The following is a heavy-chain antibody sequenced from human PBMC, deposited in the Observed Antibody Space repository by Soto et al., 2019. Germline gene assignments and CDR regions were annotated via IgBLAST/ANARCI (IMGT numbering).Heavy chain of an antibody. J-gene: IGHJ5*02. CDR1: GASITSENC. Sequence: SETLSLTCTVSGASITSENCWSWVRQPPGKGLEWIGEIYHSGSANYNPSLKSRVTISVDTSKNQFSLKLTSVTAADTAVYYCARVRGNQLLGWFDPWGQGTLVTVSS. V-gene: IGHV4-4*02. CDR2: IYHSGSA. CDR3: ARVRGNQLLGWFDP. D-gene: IGHD2-2*01.